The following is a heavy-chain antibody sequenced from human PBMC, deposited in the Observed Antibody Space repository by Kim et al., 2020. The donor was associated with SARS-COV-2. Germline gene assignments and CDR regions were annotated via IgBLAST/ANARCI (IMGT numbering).Heavy chain of an antibody. V-gene: IGHV3-30-3*01. CDR3: ARYDCSGWYGDYYGMDV. J-gene: IGHJ6*02. Sequence: GGSLRLSCAASGFTFSSYAMNWVRQAPGKGLEWVAVISYGGSNKYYADPVKGRFTISRDISKNTLYLQMNSLRAEDTAVYYCARYDCSGWYGDYYGMDVWGQGATVTVSS. CDR2: ISYGGSNK. D-gene: IGHD6-19*01. CDR1: GFTFSSYA.